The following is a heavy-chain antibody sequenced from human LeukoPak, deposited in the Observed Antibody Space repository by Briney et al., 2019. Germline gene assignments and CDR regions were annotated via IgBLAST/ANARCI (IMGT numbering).Heavy chain of an antibody. J-gene: IGHJ4*02. Sequence: SETLSLTCSVSGYSISSGNYWGWIRLPPGKGLQWIGSIYHSGSTYYNPSLKSRVTISVDTSKNQFSLKLSSVTAADTAVYYCAKDSNWILFDDWGQGTLVTVSS. CDR2: IYHSGST. V-gene: IGHV4-38-2*01. CDR1: GYSISSGNY. D-gene: IGHD2-2*03. CDR3: AKDSNWILFDD.